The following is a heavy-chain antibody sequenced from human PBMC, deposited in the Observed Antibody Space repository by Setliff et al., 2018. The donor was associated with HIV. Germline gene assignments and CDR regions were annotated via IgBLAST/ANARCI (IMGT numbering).Heavy chain of an antibody. J-gene: IGHJ4*02. CDR3: ARQGGNYFVDN. V-gene: IGHV4-39*01. CDR2: IYYGGNT. D-gene: IGHD1-7*01. CDR1: GGSISSGDYY. Sequence: SETLSLTCTVSGGSISSGDYYWSWIRQHPGKGLEWIGSIYYGGNTYYNPSLKSRVTISVDTSKNHFSLKLTSVTAADTAVYFCARQGGNYFVDNWGQGTLVTVSS.